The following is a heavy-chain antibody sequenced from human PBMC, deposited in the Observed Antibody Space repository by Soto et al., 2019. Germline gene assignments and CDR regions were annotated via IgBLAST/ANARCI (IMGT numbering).Heavy chain of an antibody. J-gene: IGHJ4*02. D-gene: IGHD1-1*01. CDR1: GYTFTTYY. CDR3: ARAPTGTIAF. Sequence: QVQLVQSGAEVKKPGASVKVSCKASGYTFTTYYMHWVRQAPGQGLEWMGIINPSGASTSYAQKCQGRVTMTRDTSTITVYMELSSLRSEDTAVYYCARAPTGTIAFWGQGTLVTVSS. CDR2: INPSGAST. V-gene: IGHV1-46*03.